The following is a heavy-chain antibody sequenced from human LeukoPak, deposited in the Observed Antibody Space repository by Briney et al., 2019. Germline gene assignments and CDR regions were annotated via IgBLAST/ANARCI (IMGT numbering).Heavy chain of an antibody. V-gene: IGHV1-18*01. D-gene: IGHD3-16*02. CDR3: AREREGIRLGELSYSDY. J-gene: IGHJ4*02. CDR2: ISAYNGNT. CDR1: GYTFTSYG. Sequence: ASVKVSCKASGYTFTSYGISWVRQAPGQGLEWMGWISAYNGNTNYAQKLQGRVTMTTDTSTSTAYMELRRLRSDDTAVYYCAREREGIRLGELSYSDYRGQGTLVTVSS.